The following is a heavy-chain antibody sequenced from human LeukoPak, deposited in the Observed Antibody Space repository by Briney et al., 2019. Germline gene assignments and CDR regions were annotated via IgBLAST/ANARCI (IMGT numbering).Heavy chain of an antibody. J-gene: IGHJ3*02. CDR1: GGSISITSYY. Sequence: PSETLSLTCGVSGGSISITSYYWGWIRQPPGKELEWIGSIYYSGTTYYNPSLKSRVTISVDTSKNQYSLNLSSVTAADTAVYYCARRRLVARRSDAFDIWGQGTKVTVSS. CDR2: IYYSGTT. D-gene: IGHD2-15*01. CDR3: ARRRLVARRSDAFDI. V-gene: IGHV4-39*01.